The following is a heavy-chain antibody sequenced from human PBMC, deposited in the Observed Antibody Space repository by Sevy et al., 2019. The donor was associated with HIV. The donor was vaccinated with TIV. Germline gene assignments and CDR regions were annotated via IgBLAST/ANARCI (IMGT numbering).Heavy chain of an antibody. Sequence: SETLSLTCTVSGGSISSGDYYWSWIRQPPGKGLEWIGYIYYSGSTYYNPSLKSRVTISVDTSKNQFSLKLSSVTAADTAVYYCARDTPTTVTTLGAYYYGMDVWGQGTTVTVSS. D-gene: IGHD4-17*01. V-gene: IGHV4-30-4*01. CDR3: ARDTPTTVTTLGAYYYGMDV. CDR1: GGSISSGDYY. CDR2: IYYSGST. J-gene: IGHJ6*02.